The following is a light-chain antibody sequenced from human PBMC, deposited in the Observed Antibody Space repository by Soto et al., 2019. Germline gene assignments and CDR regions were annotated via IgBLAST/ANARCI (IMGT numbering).Light chain of an antibody. CDR3: QQYNNWPPWT. CDR1: QSVSSN. J-gene: IGKJ1*01. V-gene: IGKV3-15*01. CDR2: GAS. Sequence: EIVMTQSPATLSVSPGERATLSCRASQSVSSNLAWYQQKPGQAPRLLIYGASTRATGIPARFSGSGSGTEFTFTISSLQSEDFAVYDCQQYNNWPPWTFGRGTKVEIK.